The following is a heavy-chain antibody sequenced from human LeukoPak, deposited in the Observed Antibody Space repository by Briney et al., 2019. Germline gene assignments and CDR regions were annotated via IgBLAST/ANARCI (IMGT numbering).Heavy chain of an antibody. D-gene: IGHD3-22*01. J-gene: IGHJ4*02. CDR1: GFTFSSYT. V-gene: IGHV3-30*04. CDR3: ARDPGSGYYNFDY. Sequence: GRSLRLSCAASGFTFSSYTMHWARQAPGKGLEWVTLISYDGSNKYYADSVKGRFTISRDNSKNTLYLQMNSLRAEDTAVYYCARDPGSGYYNFDYWGQGTLVTVSS. CDR2: ISYDGSNK.